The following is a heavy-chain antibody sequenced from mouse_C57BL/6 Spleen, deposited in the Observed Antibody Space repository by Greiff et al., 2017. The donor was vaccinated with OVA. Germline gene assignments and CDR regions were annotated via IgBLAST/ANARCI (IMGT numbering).Heavy chain of an antibody. CDR3: ARCYDYDGPWFAY. Sequence: VQLQESGAELVKPGASVKMSCKASGYTFTSYWITWVKQRPGQGLEWIGDIYPGSGSTNYNEKFKSKATLTVDTSSSTAYMQLSSLTSEDSAVYYCARCYDYDGPWFAYWGQGTLVTVSA. V-gene: IGHV1-55*01. D-gene: IGHD2-4*01. J-gene: IGHJ3*01. CDR2: IYPGSGST. CDR1: GYTFTSYW.